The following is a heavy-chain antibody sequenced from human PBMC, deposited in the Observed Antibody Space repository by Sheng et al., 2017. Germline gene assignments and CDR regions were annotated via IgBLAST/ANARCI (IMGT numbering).Heavy chain of an antibody. CDR2: IKQDGSEK. D-gene: IGHD2-15*01. Sequence: EVQLVESGGGLVQPGGSLRLSCAASGFTFSSYSMNWVRQAPGKGLEWVANIKQDGSEKYYVDSVKGRFTISRDNAKNSLYLQMNSLRAEDTAVYYCARLATPDYWGQGTLVTVSS. J-gene: IGHJ4*02. CDR1: GFTFSSYS. V-gene: IGHV3-7*03. CDR3: ARLATPDY.